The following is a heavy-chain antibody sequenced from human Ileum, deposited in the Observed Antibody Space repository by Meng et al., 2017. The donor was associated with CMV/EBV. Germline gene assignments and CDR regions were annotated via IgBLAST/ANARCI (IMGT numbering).Heavy chain of an antibody. J-gene: IGHJ6*02. CDR1: GFTLSSYS. D-gene: IGHD3-10*01. CDR2: ISSSGRVI. Sequence: GESLKISCAVSGFTLSSYSMNWVRQAPGKGLEWVSYISSSGRVIYYADSVKGRFTISRDDAKNSLFLQMNGLRAEDTAIYYCAKQITTPRGMRLNSMDGWGQGTTVTVSS. V-gene: IGHV3-48*04. CDR3: AKQITTPRGMRLNSMDG.